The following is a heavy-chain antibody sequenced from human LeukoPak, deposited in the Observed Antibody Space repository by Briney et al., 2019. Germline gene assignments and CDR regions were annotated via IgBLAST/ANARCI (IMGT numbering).Heavy chain of an antibody. V-gene: IGHV3-74*01. CDR1: GFTISSYW. CDR3: SRVFVGAEDY. Sequence: GVSLRLSCSASGFTISSYWMHWVRQAPGKGLVWVSRINPAGSVTNHADSVRGRFTISRDTATNTLYLEMNSLRAEDTAVYYCSRVFVGAEDYWGQGTLVTVSS. J-gene: IGHJ4*02. D-gene: IGHD3-16*01. CDR2: INPAGSVT.